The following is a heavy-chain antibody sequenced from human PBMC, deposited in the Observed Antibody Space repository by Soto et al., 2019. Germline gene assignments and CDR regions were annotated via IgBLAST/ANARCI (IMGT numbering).Heavy chain of an antibody. CDR3: ATAEVDY. CDR1: GFTFSSYA. Sequence: GGSLRLSCAASGFTFSSYAMSWVRQAPGKGLEWVSGISGSGGSTYYADSVKGRFTISRDNARNTLHLQMNSLRAEDTAVYYCATAEVDYWGPGTLVTVSS. CDR2: ISGSGGST. V-gene: IGHV3-23*01. J-gene: IGHJ4*02.